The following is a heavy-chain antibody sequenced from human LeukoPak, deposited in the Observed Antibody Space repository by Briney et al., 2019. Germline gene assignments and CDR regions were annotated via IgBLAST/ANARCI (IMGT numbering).Heavy chain of an antibody. D-gene: IGHD6-13*01. CDR1: GFPLNAYW. CDR2: IRQDGDTK. Sequence: GGSLRLSCAASGFPLNAYWTTWVRQAPGRGREWVANIRQDGDTKYYVDSVKGRFTISRDNAMNSLYLQMNSLRAEDTAIYYCARSLPYGTTWYGRSDFSGQRTLLTVSS. V-gene: IGHV3-7*03. J-gene: IGHJ4*02. CDR3: ARSLPYGTTWYGRSDF.